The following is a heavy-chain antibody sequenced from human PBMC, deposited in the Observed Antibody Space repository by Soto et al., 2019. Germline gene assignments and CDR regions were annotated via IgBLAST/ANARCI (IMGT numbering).Heavy chain of an antibody. CDR3: ARDIVAGSYFDY. V-gene: IGHV3-30-3*01. D-gene: IGHD6-19*01. J-gene: IGHJ4*02. CDR1: GFTLSDFA. Sequence: HVQLVESGGGVVQPWRSLRLSCAVSGFTLSDFAMHWVRQAPGRGLEWVAFLSYDGSNKSYADSVKGRFTISRDTSKNTLFLQMNWLRAEDTAVYYCARDIVAGSYFDYWGQGNLVNVSS. CDR2: LSYDGSNK.